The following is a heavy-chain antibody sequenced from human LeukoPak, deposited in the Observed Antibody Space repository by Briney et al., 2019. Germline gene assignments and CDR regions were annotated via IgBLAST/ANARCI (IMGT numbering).Heavy chain of an antibody. CDR2: IGVSSSLV. V-gene: IGHV3-48*01. Sequence: GGSLRLSCVASGFTFSSYSLNWVRQAPGKGLEWVSYIGVSSSLVRYADSVKGRFTISRDNAKNSLYLQMNSLRAEDTAVYYCARNRGYCSSTSCYYDYYYGMDVWGQGTTVTVSS. D-gene: IGHD2-2*01. CDR3: ARNRGYCSSTSCYYDYYYGMDV. J-gene: IGHJ6*02. CDR1: GFTFSSYS.